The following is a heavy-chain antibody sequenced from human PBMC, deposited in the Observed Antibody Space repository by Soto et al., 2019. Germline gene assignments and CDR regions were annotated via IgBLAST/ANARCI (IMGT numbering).Heavy chain of an antibody. V-gene: IGHV1-18*01. J-gene: IGHJ6*02. Sequence: QVQLVQSGAEVKKPGASVKVSCKASGYTFTSYGISWVRQAPGQGLEWMGWISAYNGNTNYAQKLQGRGTMTTDTSTSTAYMELRSLRSDDTAVYYCARDGSYGDYVRSPYYYYGMDVWGQGTTVTVSS. CDR2: ISAYNGNT. CDR1: GYTFTSYG. D-gene: IGHD4-17*01. CDR3: ARDGSYGDYVRSPYYYYGMDV.